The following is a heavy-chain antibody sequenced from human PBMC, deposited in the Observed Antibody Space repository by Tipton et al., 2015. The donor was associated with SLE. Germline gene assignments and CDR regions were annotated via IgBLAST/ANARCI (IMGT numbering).Heavy chain of an antibody. CDR1: GGSISSYY. CDR2: IYDSGST. CDR3: ARDLDYYDSSGSLHDAFDI. D-gene: IGHD3-22*01. J-gene: IGHJ3*02. V-gene: IGHV4-59*01. Sequence: LRLSCTVSGGSISSYYLTWIRQPPGKGLEWIGYIYDSGSTNYNPSLKSRVTISVDTSKNQFSLKLSSVTAADTAVYYCARDLDYYDSSGSLHDAFDIWGQGTMVTVSS.